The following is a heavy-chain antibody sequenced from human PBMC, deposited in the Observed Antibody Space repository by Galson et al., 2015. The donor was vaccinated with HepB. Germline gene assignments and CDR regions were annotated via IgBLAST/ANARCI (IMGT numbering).Heavy chain of an antibody. J-gene: IGHJ6*02. D-gene: IGHD2-2*03. V-gene: IGHV1-18*04. CDR1: GYTFTSYG. CDR2: ISGYNGNT. CDR3: ARLGYCRSNSCFDYNYYGMDV. Sequence: SVKVSCKASGYTFTSYGISWVRQAPGQGLEWMGWISGYNGNTHHVQKVQGRVSMTTDTSTSTAYMELRSLRSDDTAVYYCARLGYCRSNSCFDYNYYGMDVWGQGTTVTVSS.